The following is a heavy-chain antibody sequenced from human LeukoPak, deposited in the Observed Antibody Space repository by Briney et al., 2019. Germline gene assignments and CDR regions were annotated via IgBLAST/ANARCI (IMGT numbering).Heavy chain of an antibody. CDR2: ISYDGSNK. V-gene: IGHV3-30*18. CDR1: GFTFSSYG. CDR3: AKEEDSFYDYVWGSYHYFDY. D-gene: IGHD3-16*02. J-gene: IGHJ4*02. Sequence: GSLRLSCAASGFTFSSYGMHWVRQAPGKGLEWVAVISYDGSNKYYADSVKGRFTISRDNSKNTLYLQMNSLRAEDTAVYYCAKEEDSFYDYVWGSYHYFDYWGQGTLVTVSS.